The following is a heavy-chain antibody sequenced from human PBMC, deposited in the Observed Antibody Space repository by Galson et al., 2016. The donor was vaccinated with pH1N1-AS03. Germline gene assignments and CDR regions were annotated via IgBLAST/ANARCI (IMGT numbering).Heavy chain of an antibody. CDR1: GGSITTTNYY. V-gene: IGHV4-39*07. Sequence: ETLSLTCTVFGGSITTTNYYWGWIRQTPGEGLEWIANIYYTGRTQYNPSLKSRATISADTSKNQFSLKLRSVTAADTAVYYCARATAVGPPYFDYWGQGTVATVSS. CDR2: IYYTGRT. CDR3: ARATAVGPPYFDY. J-gene: IGHJ4*02. D-gene: IGHD6-13*01.